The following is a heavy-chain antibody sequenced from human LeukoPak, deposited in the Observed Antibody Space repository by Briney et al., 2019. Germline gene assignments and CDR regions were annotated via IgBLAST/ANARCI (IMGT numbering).Heavy chain of an antibody. CDR1: GFTFSTYA. CDR2: ISGSGVST. Sequence: HPGGSLRLSCAASGFTFSTYAMSWVRQAPGKGLERVSAISGSGVSTYYADSVKGRFTISRDNSKNTLFLQMNSLRPEDTAVYYCAKFEAAIVPVSWFDPWGQGTLVTVSS. V-gene: IGHV3-23*01. D-gene: IGHD2-2*01. J-gene: IGHJ5*02. CDR3: AKFEAAIVPVSWFDP.